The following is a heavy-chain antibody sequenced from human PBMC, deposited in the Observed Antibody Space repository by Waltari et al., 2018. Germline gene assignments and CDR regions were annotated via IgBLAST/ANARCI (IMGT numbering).Heavy chain of an antibody. CDR3: ARSDCSSTSCYYFDY. J-gene: IGHJ4*02. V-gene: IGHV4-59*01. CDR1: GGSISSYY. CDR2: IYYSGST. Sequence: QVQLQESGPGLVKPSETLSLTCTVSGGSISSYYWSWIRQPPGKGLEWIGYIYYSGSTNYTPSLKSRVTISVDTSKNQFSLKLSSVTAADTAVYYCARSDCSSTSCYYFDYWGQGTLVTVSS. D-gene: IGHD2-2*01.